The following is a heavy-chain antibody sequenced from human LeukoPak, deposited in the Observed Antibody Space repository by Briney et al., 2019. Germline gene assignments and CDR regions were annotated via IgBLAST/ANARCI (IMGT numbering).Heavy chain of an antibody. CDR2: ISAYNGNT. Sequence: ASVKVSCKASGYTFINYGINWVRQAPGQGLEWMGWISAYNGNTNYAQSLQGRVTMTRNTSISTAYMELSSLRSEDTAVYYCARALPLDYWGQGTLVTVSS. CDR1: GYTFINYG. V-gene: IGHV1-18*01. J-gene: IGHJ4*02. CDR3: ARALPLDY.